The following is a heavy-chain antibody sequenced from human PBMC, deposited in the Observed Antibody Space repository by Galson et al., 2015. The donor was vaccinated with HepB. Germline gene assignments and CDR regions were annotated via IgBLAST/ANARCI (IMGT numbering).Heavy chain of an antibody. J-gene: IGHJ6*02. D-gene: IGHD3-10*01. CDR1: GGTFSSYA. CDR2: IIPIFGTA. CDR3: ARDLGIEGFGELLYTHHLGFGGMDV. V-gene: IGHV1-69*06. Sequence: SVKVSCKASGGTFSSYAISWVRQAPGQGLEWMGGIIPIFGTANYAQKFQGRVTITADKSTSTAYMELSSLRSEDTAVYYCARDLGIEGFGELLYTHHLGFGGMDVWGQGTTVTVSS.